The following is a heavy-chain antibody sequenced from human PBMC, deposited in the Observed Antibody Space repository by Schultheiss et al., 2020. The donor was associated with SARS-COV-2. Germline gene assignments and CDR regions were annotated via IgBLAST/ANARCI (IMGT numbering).Heavy chain of an antibody. D-gene: IGHD6-19*01. Sequence: GGSLRLSCAASGFTFSDYYMSWIRQAPGKGLEWVSYISSSSTNTNYADSVKGRFTISRDNSKNTLYLQMNSLRPEDTAVYYCAKDKAVASTDHELGYWGQGTLVTVSS. V-gene: IGHV3-11*06. J-gene: IGHJ4*02. CDR3: AKDKAVASTDHELGY. CDR2: ISSSSTNT. CDR1: GFTFSDYY.